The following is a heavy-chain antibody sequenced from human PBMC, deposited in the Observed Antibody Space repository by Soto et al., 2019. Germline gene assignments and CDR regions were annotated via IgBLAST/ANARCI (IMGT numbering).Heavy chain of an antibody. Sequence: SAKVSSRASAGTISTYAISCVRQAPGQGLEWMGGIIPSFGTANYAQKSQGRVTITADESTSTAYMELGSLRSEDTAVYYCARGGDYYDSSGYPERGAFDIWGQGTMVTVSS. CDR3: ARGGDYYDSSGYPERGAFDI. J-gene: IGHJ3*02. CDR2: IIPSFGTA. D-gene: IGHD3-22*01. CDR1: AGTISTYA. V-gene: IGHV1-69*01.